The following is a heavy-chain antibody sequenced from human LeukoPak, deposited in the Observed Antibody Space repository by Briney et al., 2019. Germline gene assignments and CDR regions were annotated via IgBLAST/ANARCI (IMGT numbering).Heavy chain of an antibody. CDR3: TTGVGSYYAPSFDY. J-gene: IGHJ4*02. Sequence: GGSLRLSCAASGFTFSNAWMSWVRQAPGKGLEWVGRIKSKTDGGTTDYAAPVKGRFTISRDDSKNTLYLQMNSLKTEDPAVYYCTTGVGSYYAPSFDYWGQGTLVTVSS. CDR1: GFTFSNAW. CDR2: IKSKTDGGTT. D-gene: IGHD1-26*01. V-gene: IGHV3-15*01.